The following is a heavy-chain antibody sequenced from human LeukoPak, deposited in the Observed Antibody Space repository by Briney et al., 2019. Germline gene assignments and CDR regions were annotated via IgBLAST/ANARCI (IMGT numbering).Heavy chain of an antibody. V-gene: IGHV3-73*01. CDR2: IDGPVKSYAT. D-gene: IGHD1-26*01. CDR1: GFTLSDSA. CDR3: TRDRGTYNWLDP. Sequence: PGGSLKVSCAASGFTLSDSAIHWGRPGSGKGLESIVLIDGPVKSYATAYGASVGGRFTISRDDSKNTAYLQMDSLNTEDTALYYCTRDRGTYNWLDPWGQGTLVTVSS. J-gene: IGHJ5*02.